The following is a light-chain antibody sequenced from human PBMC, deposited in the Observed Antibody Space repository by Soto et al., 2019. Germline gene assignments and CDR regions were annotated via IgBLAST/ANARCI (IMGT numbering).Light chain of an antibody. J-gene: IGKJ5*01. CDR2: ATS. CDR1: QSISSC. Sequence: DIQLTQSPSSLSASVGDRVTISCRASQSISSCLNWYQQRPGKAPNLLIYATSSLRTGVPSRFRGSRSGADFTLTISNQQPEDFATYYCQQSYSTPPTTFGQGTRLEIK. CDR3: QQSYSTPPTT. V-gene: IGKV1-39*01.